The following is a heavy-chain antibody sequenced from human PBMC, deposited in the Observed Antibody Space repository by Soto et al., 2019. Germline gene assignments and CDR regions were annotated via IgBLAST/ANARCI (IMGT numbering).Heavy chain of an antibody. D-gene: IGHD2-15*01. CDR1: GGTFTNYI. CDR2: FIPIQGKA. V-gene: IGHV1-69*02. Sequence: QVQLVQSGAEVKKPGSSVKVSCEASGGTFTNYIFSWVRQAPGQGLEWMGRFIPIQGKADYALKFQDRVTFAADESTKTVSMDMRGLRPEDTALYFCARSFGIVHIGYMDVWGKGTAISVSS. J-gene: IGHJ6*03. CDR3: ARSFGIVHIGYMDV.